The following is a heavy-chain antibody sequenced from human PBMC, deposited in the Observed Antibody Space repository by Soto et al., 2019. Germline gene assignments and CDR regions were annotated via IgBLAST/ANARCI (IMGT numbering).Heavy chain of an antibody. CDR3: VRATAARQRDYSYHYYLHI. CDR1: GYTLINYY. J-gene: IGHJ6*03. Sequence: GASVKVSCKASGYTLINYYIHWVRQAPGQGLEWMGVINPNGGSTVYAQKFQGRVTLTRDTSTSTVYVELSSLRSDDTAVYFCVRATAARQRDYSYHYYLHIWGKGTTVTVSS. D-gene: IGHD6-6*01. CDR2: INPNGGST. V-gene: IGHV1-46*03.